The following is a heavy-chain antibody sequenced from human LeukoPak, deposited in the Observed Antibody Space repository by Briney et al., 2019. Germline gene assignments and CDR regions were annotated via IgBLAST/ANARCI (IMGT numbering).Heavy chain of an antibody. V-gene: IGHV4-59*12. D-gene: IGHD3-10*01. CDR3: ARESITMVRGVLSRWFDP. CDR2: IYYSGST. CDR1: GGSISSYY. Sequence: SESLSLTCTVSGGSISSYYWSWIRQPPGKGLEWIGYIYYSGSTYYNPSLKSRVTISVDTSKNQFSLKLSSVTAADTAVYYCARESITMVRGVLSRWFDPWGQGTLVTVSS. J-gene: IGHJ5*02.